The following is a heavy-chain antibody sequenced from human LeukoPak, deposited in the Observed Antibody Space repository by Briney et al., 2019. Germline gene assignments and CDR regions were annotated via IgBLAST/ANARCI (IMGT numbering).Heavy chain of an antibody. CDR1: GGSFSGYY. V-gene: IGHV4-34*01. Sequence: PSETLSLTCAAYGGSFSGYYWSWIRQPPGKGLEWIGEINHSGGTNYNPSLKSRVTISVDTSKDQFSLKLSSVTAADTAVYYCARGPYGADDYWGQGTLVTVSS. J-gene: IGHJ4*02. D-gene: IGHD4/OR15-4a*01. CDR3: ARGPYGADDY. CDR2: INHSGGT.